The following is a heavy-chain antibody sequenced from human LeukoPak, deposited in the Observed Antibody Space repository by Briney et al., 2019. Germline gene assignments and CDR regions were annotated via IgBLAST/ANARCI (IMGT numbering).Heavy chain of an antibody. D-gene: IGHD1-1*01. CDR2: INHSGST. V-gene: IGHV4-34*01. J-gene: IGHJ4*02. CDR1: GGSFSGYY. CDR3: ARCPGRPGYYFDY. Sequence: PSETLSLTCAVYGGSFSGYYWSWIRQPPGKGLEWIGEINHSGSTNCNPSLKSRVTISVDTSKNQFSLMLSSVTAADTAVYYCARCPGRPGYYFDYWGQGTLVTVSS.